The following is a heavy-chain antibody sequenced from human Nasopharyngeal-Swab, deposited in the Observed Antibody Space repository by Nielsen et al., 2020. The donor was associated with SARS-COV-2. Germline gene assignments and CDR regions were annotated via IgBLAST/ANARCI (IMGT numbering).Heavy chain of an antibody. V-gene: IGHV4-30-4*01. CDR3: ARGMIDPDAFDI. D-gene: IGHD2-21*01. CDR1: GGSISSGDYY. Sequence: SETLSLTCTVSGGSISSGDYYWSWIRQPPGKGLEWIGYIYYSGSTYYNPSLKSRVTISVDTSKNQFSLKLSSVTAADTAVDYCARGMIDPDAFDIWGQGTMVTVSS. CDR2: IYYSGST. J-gene: IGHJ3*02.